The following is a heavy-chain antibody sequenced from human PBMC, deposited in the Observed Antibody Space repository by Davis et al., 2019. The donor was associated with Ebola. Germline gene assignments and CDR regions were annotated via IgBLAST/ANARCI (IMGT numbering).Heavy chain of an antibody. J-gene: IGHJ4*02. V-gene: IGHV1-18*04. CDR2: IGTYNGNT. Sequence: AASVKVSCKASGGTFNSNAVNWVRQAPGQGLEWLGWIGTYNGNTHYAQKLQGRITLTTDTSSTTAYMELRSLTSDDTAIYYCARDHSSLDYWGQGTLVTVSS. CDR3: ARDHSSLDY. CDR1: GGTFNSNA. D-gene: IGHD6-13*01.